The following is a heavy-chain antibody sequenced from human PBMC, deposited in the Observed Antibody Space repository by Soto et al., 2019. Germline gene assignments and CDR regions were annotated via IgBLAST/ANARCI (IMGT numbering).Heavy chain of an antibody. CDR2: ISWNSGSI. CDR3: AKAHTPSGWYVTTDY. Sequence: GGSLRLSCAASGFTFGDYAMQWVRQAPGKGLEWASAISWNSGSIDYADSVKGRFTISRDNAKNSLYLQMNSLRAEDTALYYCAKAHTPSGWYVTTDYWGQGTRVTVSS. J-gene: IGHJ4*02. CDR1: GFTFGDYA. V-gene: IGHV3-9*01. D-gene: IGHD6-19*01.